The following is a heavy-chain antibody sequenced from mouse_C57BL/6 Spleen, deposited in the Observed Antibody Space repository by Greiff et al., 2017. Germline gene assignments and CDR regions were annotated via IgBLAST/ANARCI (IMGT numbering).Heavy chain of an antibody. V-gene: IGHV5-17*01. J-gene: IGHJ3*01. Sequence: EVKLVESGGGLVKPGGSLKLSCAASGFTFSDYGMHWVRQAPEKGLEWVAYISSGSSTIYYADTVKGRFTISRDNAKNTLFLQMTSLRSEDTAMYYCARAYYDYGAWFAYWGQGTLVTVSA. CDR2: ISSGSSTI. CDR1: GFTFSDYG. CDR3: ARAYYDYGAWFAY. D-gene: IGHD2-4*01.